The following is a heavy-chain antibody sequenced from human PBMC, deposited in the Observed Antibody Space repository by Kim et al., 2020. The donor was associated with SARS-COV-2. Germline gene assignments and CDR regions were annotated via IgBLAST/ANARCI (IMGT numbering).Heavy chain of an antibody. CDR3: ARYGGYVAGWFDP. CDR1: GGTFSSYA. V-gene: IGHV1-69*13. CDR2: IIPIFGTA. J-gene: IGHJ5*02. Sequence: SVTVSCKASGGTFSSYAISWVRQAPGQGLEWMGGIIPIFGTANYAQKFQGRVTITADESTSTAYMELSSLRSEDTAVYYCARYGGYVAGWFDPWGQGTLVTVSS. D-gene: IGHD4-17*01.